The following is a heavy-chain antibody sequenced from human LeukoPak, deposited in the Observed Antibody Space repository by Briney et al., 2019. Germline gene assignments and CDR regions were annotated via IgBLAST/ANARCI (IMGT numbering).Heavy chain of an antibody. Sequence: GGSLRLSCAASGFTFSSYGMHWVRQAPGKGLEWVAVISYDGSNKYYADSVKGRFTISRDNSKNTLYLQMNSLRAEDTAVYYCAKDSSGYLFDYWGQGTLVTISS. V-gene: IGHV3-30*18. D-gene: IGHD3-22*01. CDR2: ISYDGSNK. J-gene: IGHJ4*02. CDR1: GFTFSSYG. CDR3: AKDSSGYLFDY.